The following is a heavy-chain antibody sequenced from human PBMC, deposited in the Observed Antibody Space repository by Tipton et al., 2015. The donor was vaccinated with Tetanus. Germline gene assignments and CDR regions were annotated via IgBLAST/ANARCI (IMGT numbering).Heavy chain of an antibody. V-gene: IGHV4-4*07. CDR3: ARVLRYSTSGGWDDAFDI. CDR2: IYSGGST. CDR1: GDSMTDFY. J-gene: IGHJ3*02. Sequence: GLVKPSGTLSLTCNVSGDSMTDFYWSWIRQSAGKGLEWIGRIYSGGSTNYKPSLKSRVTMSMDTSKNQFSLKLNSVTVADTAVYFCARVLRYSTSGGWDDAFDIWGQGTMVTVSS. D-gene: IGHD2-15*01.